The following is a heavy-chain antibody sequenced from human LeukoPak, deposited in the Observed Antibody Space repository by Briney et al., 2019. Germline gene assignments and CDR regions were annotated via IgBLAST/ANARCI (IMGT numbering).Heavy chain of an antibody. CDR3: AKDYRAHPLRPNWLDP. CDR2: IDRSGVT. CDR1: GFTVHSNY. J-gene: IGHJ5*02. D-gene: IGHD1-26*01. Sequence: GGSLRLSCAASGFTVHSNYMSWVRQAPGKGLEGVSVIDRSGVTHYADSVKGRFTISRDNSKNTLYLQMNSLRAEDTGVYYCAKDYRAHPLRPNWLDPWGQGTLVTVSS. V-gene: IGHV3-53*01.